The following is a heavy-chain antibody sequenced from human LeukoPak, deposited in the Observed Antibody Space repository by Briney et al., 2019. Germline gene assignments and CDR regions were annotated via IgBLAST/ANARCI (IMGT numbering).Heavy chain of an antibody. J-gene: IGHJ4*02. CDR2: IYYSGST. Sequence: SQTLSLTCTVSGGSVSHYYWSWIRQPPGKGLEWIGYIYYSGSTNYNPSLKSRVTISIDTSKSQFSLTLSSVTAADTAVYYCARTTVTVSHFDYWGQGTLVTVSS. CDR1: GGSVSHYY. CDR3: ARTTVTVSHFDY. V-gene: IGHV4-59*08. D-gene: IGHD4-17*01.